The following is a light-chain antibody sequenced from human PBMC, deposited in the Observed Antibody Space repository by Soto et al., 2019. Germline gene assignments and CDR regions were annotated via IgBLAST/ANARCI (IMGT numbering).Light chain of an antibody. Sequence: DIQMTQSPSSLSASVGDRVTITCRASQSISSYLNWYQQKPGKAPKLLIYAASSLQSGVPSRFSGSGSGTDFTLTTSSLQPDDFATYYCQQYNGYPWTFGQGTKVDIK. CDR1: QSISSY. J-gene: IGKJ1*01. CDR2: AAS. V-gene: IGKV1-39*01. CDR3: QQYNGYPWT.